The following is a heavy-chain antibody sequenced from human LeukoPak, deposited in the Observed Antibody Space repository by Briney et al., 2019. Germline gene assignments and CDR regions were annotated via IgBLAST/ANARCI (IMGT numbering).Heavy chain of an antibody. J-gene: IGHJ6*02. CDR2: IYSGGST. CDR3: ASSLHSSGFYYYSMDV. Sequence: QPGGSLRLSCAASGFTVSSNYMSWVRQAPGKGLEWVSVIYSGGSTYYADSVKGRFTISRHNSKNTLYLQMNSLRAEDTAVYYCASSLHSSGFYYYSMDVWGQGTTVTVSS. V-gene: IGHV3-53*04. D-gene: IGHD6-19*01. CDR1: GFTVSSNY.